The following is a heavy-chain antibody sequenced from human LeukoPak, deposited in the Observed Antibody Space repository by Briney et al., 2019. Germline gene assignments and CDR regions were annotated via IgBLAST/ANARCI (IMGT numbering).Heavy chain of an antibody. J-gene: IGHJ4*02. CDR1: GYSISIGYY. CDR2: IYHSGST. V-gene: IGHV4-38-2*01. CDR3: ARFGGLRSSFDY. D-gene: IGHD4-17*01. Sequence: SETLSLTCAVSGYSISIGYYWGWIRQPPGKGLEWIGSIYHSGSTYYNPSLKSRVTISVDTSKNQFSLKLSSVTAADTAVYYCARFGGLRSSFDYWGQGTLVTVSS.